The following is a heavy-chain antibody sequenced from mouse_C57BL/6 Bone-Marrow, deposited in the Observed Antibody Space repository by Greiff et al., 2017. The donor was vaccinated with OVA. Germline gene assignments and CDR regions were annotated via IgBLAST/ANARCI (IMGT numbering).Heavy chain of an antibody. CDR1: GYTFTSYW. CDR3: ASVTTVVADWYFDV. CDR2: IDPSDSYT. Sequence: VQLQQPGAELVRPGTSVKLSCKASGYTFTSYWMHWVKQRPGQGLEWIGVIDPSDSYTNYNQKFKGKATLTVDTSSSTAYMQLSSLTSEDSAVYYCASVTTVVADWYFDVWGTGTTVTVSS. V-gene: IGHV1-59*01. D-gene: IGHD1-1*01. J-gene: IGHJ1*03.